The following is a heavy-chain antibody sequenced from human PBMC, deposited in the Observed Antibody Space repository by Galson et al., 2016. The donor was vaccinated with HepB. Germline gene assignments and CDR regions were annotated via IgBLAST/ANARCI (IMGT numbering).Heavy chain of an antibody. J-gene: IGHJ6*01. Sequence: SLRLSCAASGFPFSRYWMHWVRQAPGKGLVWVSRINSDGSSTTYADAVKGRFTISRDNAKNTLDQQMNSLRAEDTALYYSVREDYGHAPIYYYYYGMDVWGQGATV. V-gene: IGHV3-74*01. CDR2: INSDGSST. CDR3: VREDYGHAPIYYYYYGMDV. CDR1: GFPFSRYW. D-gene: IGHD4-17*01.